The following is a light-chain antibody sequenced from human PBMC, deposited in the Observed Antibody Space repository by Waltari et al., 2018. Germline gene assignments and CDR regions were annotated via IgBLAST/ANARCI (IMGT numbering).Light chain of an antibody. CDR1: ALATHY. V-gene: IGLV3-25*03. CDR3: QSADSSGTSWV. J-gene: IGLJ3*02. CDR2: KDT. Sequence: SYEVTQPHSVSVSPGQTASISCSGDALATHYAYWYQQKPGQAPVLVMYKDTERPSGIPERFSGSSSETSVTLTISAVQTEDEADYYCQSADSSGTSWVFGGGTKLTVL.